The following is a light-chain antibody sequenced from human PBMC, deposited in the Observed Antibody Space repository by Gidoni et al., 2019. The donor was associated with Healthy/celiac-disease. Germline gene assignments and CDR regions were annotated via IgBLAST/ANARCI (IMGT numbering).Light chain of an antibody. Sequence: DIVMTQSPASLSVSLGERATINCKSSQSVLHSSNNKNYLAWYQQKPGQPPKLIIYWASTRESGVPDRCSGSGSGTDFTLTISSLQAEDVAVYYCQQYYSTPWTFGQGTKVEIK. CDR3: QQYYSTPWT. CDR1: QSVLHSSNNKNY. J-gene: IGKJ1*01. CDR2: WAS. V-gene: IGKV4-1*01.